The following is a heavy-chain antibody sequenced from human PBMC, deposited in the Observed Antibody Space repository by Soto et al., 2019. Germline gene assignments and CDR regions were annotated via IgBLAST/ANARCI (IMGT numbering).Heavy chain of an antibody. J-gene: IGHJ4*02. V-gene: IGHV4-59*01. D-gene: IGHD2-2*01. CDR3: ARGVVPAAIVLDY. Sequence: SETLSLTCTVSGGSISSYCWSWIRQPPGKGLEYIGFIYYTGSTNYNPSLKSRVTISVDTSKNHFSLKLTSVTAADTAVYYCARGVVPAAIVLDYWGQGTLVTVSS. CDR2: IYYTGST. CDR1: GGSISSYC.